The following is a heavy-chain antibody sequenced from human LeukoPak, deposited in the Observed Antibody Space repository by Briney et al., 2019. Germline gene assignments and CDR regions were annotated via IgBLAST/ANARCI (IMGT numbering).Heavy chain of an antibody. V-gene: IGHV3-11*01. CDR3: ARDLAPYYYDSTHPLYGMDV. CDR2: ISSSGSTI. Sequence: GGSLRLSCAASGFTFSDYYMSWIRQAPGKGLEWVSYISSSGSTIYYADSVKGRFTISRDNTKNSLYLQMNSLRAEDTAVYYCARDLAPYYYDSTHPLYGMDVWGQGTTVTVSS. CDR1: GFTFSDYY. D-gene: IGHD3-22*01. J-gene: IGHJ6*02.